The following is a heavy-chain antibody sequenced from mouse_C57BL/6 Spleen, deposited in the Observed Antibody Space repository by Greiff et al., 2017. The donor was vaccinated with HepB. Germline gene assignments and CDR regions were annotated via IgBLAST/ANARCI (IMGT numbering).Heavy chain of an antibody. Sequence: QVQLQQPGAELGKPGASVKLSCKASGYTFTSYWMHWVKQRPGQGLEWIGMIHPNSGSTNYNEKFKSKATLTVDKSSSTAYMQLSSLTSEDSAVYYCARKGVHYGSSLCCYFDVWGTGTTVIVSS. V-gene: IGHV1-64*01. J-gene: IGHJ1*03. CDR3: ARKGVHYGSSLCCYFDV. D-gene: IGHD1-1*01. CDR1: GYTFTSYW. CDR2: IHPNSGST.